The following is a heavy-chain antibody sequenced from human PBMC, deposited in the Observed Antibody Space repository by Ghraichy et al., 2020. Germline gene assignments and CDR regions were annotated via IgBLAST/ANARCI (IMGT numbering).Heavy chain of an antibody. CDR2: IYYSGST. J-gene: IGHJ4*02. CDR3: ARDRDSSGYYYRFDY. CDR1: GGSISSSSYY. D-gene: IGHD3-22*01. Sequence: GSLRLSCTVSGGSISSSSYYWGWIRQPPGKGLEWIGSIYYSGSTYYNPSLKSRVTISVDTSKNQFSLKLSSVTAADTAVYYCARDRDSSGYYYRFDYWGQGTLVTVSS. V-gene: IGHV4-39*07.